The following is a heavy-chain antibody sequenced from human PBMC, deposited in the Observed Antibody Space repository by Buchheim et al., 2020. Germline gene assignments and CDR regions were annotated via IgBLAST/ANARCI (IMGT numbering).Heavy chain of an antibody. CDR3: ARSRTAGTYYFDY. Sequence: EVQLVESGGGLVQPGGSLRLSCAASGFSFSSYTMNWVRQAPGKGLEWVSYIGSSGSAKYYADSVKGRFTIPRDNAHNSLFLQMNSLRVEDTAVYYCARSRTAGTYYFDYWGQGAL. CDR1: GFSFSSYT. V-gene: IGHV3-48*01. J-gene: IGHJ4*02. CDR2: IGSSGSAK. D-gene: IGHD6-19*01.